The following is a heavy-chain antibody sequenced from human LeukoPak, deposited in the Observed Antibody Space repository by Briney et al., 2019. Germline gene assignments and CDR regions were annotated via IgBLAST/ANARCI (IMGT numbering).Heavy chain of an antibody. D-gene: IGHD3-22*01. CDR1: GASIIGSSNF. J-gene: IGHJ3*02. CDR2: IYYSGST. Sequence: PSETLSLTCTVSGASIIGSSNFWGWIRQPPGKGLEWIGSIYYSGSTYYNPSLKSRVTISVDKSKNQFSLKLSSVTAADTAVYYCARGTVNYYDSRILNAFDIWGQGTMVTVSS. V-gene: IGHV4-39*07. CDR3: ARGTVNYYDSRILNAFDI.